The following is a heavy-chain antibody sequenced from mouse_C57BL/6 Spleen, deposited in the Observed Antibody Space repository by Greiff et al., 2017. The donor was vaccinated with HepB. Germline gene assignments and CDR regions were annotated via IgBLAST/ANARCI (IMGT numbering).Heavy chain of an antibody. CDR2: INPNNGGT. J-gene: IGHJ1*03. Sequence: EVQLQQSGPELVKPGASVKISCKASGYTFTDYYMNWVKQSHGKSLEWIGDINPNNGGTSYNQKFKGKATLTVDKSSSTAYMELRSLTSEDSAVYYGARSYYSNYGTGYFDVWGTGTTVTVSS. CDR3: ARSYYSNYGTGYFDV. V-gene: IGHV1-26*01. D-gene: IGHD2-5*01. CDR1: GYTFTDYY.